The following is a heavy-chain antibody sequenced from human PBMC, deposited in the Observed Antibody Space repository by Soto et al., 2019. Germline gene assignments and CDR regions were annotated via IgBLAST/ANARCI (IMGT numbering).Heavy chain of an antibody. Sequence: GGSLRLSCAASGFTFSSYGMHWVRQAPGKGLEWVAVISYDGSNKYYADSVKGRFTISRDNSKNTLYLQMNSLRAEDTAVYYCAKCVSRGPQIWSPSDYWGQGTLVTVSS. CDR2: ISYDGSNK. J-gene: IGHJ4*02. V-gene: IGHV3-30*18. D-gene: IGHD5-18*01. CDR3: AKCVSRGPQIWSPSDY. CDR1: GFTFSSYG.